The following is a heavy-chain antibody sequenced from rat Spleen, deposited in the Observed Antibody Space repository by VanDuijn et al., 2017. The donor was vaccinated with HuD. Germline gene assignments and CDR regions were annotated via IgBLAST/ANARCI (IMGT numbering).Heavy chain of an antibody. Sequence: EVHLVDSGGGLVQPGRSLKLSCAASGFTFSDYNMAWVRRAPKKGLEWVATIGFDGSGTYYRDSVKGRFTISRDNAKSTLFLQMDSLRSEDTATYYCTSLLQGYWGQGVMVTVSS. D-gene: IGHD1-1*01. CDR3: TSLLQGY. CDR2: IGFDGSGT. J-gene: IGHJ2*01. V-gene: IGHV5-7*01. CDR1: GFTFSDYN.